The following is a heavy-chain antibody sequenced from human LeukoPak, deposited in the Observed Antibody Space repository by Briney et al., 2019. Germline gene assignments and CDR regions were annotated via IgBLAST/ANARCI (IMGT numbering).Heavy chain of an antibody. D-gene: IGHD3-3*01. V-gene: IGHV3-30*18. J-gene: IGHJ4*02. Sequence: GRSLSLSCALSGFTFSSYGMHWVRQAPGKGLEWMAVISYDGTNKYYTHSVKGRFTISRDNSKNTLYLQMNSLRAEDTAVYYCAKDLNYDFWSGLGNWGQGTLVTVSS. CDR3: AKDLNYDFWSGLGN. CDR2: ISYDGTNK. CDR1: GFTFSSYG.